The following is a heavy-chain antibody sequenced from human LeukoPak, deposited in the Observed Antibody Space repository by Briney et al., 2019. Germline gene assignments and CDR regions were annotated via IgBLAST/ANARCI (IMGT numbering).Heavy chain of an antibody. CDR1: GGSFSSNF. Sequence: PSETLSLTCAVSGGSFSSNFWSWVRQPPGKGLEWIGEINHRGNTNYNPSLKIRVTISVDTYKNKYSLRLSSVTAADTAVYYCARVPESVGINYFDSWGQGTQVTVSS. J-gene: IGHJ4*02. V-gene: IGHV4-34*01. CDR2: INHRGNT. D-gene: IGHD1-26*01. CDR3: ARVPESVGINYFDS.